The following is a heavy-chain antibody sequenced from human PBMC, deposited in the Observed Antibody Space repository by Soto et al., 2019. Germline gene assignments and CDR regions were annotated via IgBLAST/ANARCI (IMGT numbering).Heavy chain of an antibody. CDR3: TTDSYSNMIVVLFDY. D-gene: IGHD3-22*01. J-gene: IGHJ4*01. CDR1: GFTFSNAW. CDR2: IKRKTDVSTM. Sequence: GGSLRLSCEASGFTFSNAWINWVRQPQEKGMKGVSRIKRKTDVSTMDYAVTVKGRFAISRDDSKNMVYLKMNSLKTEYTGIYYCTTDSYSNMIVVLFDYWGHGTLVTVSS. V-gene: IGHV3-15*07.